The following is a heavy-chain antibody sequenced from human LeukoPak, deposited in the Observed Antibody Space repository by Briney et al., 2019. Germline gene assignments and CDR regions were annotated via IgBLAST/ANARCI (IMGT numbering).Heavy chain of an antibody. CDR3: ARAGYSSTWYSRYFDL. Sequence: GGSLRLSCAASGFTFSSYSMDWVRQAPGKGLEWVSSISTSSSYIYYADSVKGRFTISRDNARNSLYLQMNSLRAEDTAVYYCARAGYSSTWYSRYFDLWGRGTLVTVSS. CDR1: GFTFSSYS. D-gene: IGHD6-13*01. V-gene: IGHV3-21*01. J-gene: IGHJ2*01. CDR2: ISTSSSYI.